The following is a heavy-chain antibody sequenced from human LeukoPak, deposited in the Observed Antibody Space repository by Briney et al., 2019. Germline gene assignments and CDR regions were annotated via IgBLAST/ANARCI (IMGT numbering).Heavy chain of an antibody. CDR1: GGSFSGYY. V-gene: IGHV4-34*01. CDR2: INHSGST. CDR3: ARDSSWTPFDY. J-gene: IGHJ4*02. D-gene: IGHD6-13*01. Sequence: LETLSLTCAVYGGSFSGYYWSWIRQPPGKGLEWIGEINHSGSTNYNPSLKSRVTISVDTSKNQFSLKLSSVTAADTAVYYCARDSSWTPFDYWGQGTLVTVSS.